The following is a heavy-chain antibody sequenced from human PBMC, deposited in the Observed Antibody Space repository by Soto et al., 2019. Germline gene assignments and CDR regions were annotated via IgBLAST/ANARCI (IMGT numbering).Heavy chain of an antibody. CDR2: ISGSGGST. D-gene: IGHD4-17*01. J-gene: IGHJ6*02. V-gene: IGHV3-23*01. CDR3: AQRGGGDYVYYYGMDV. CDR1: GFTFSSYA. Sequence: EVQLLESGGGLVQPGGSLRLSCAASGFTFSSYAMSWVRQAPGKGLEWVSAISGSGGSTYYADSVKGRFTISRDNSKNTLYLQMNSLRAEDTAVYYCAQRGGGDYVYYYGMDVCGQGTTVTVSS.